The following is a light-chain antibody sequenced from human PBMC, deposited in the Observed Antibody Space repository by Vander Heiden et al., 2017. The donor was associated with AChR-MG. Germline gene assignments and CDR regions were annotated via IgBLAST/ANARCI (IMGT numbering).Light chain of an antibody. CDR1: QGITKF. CDR2: DAS. Sequence: DIQMTQSPSSLSGSIGDRVTMTCRASQGITKFLSWYQQKPGKATKLLIYDASNLVTGVPSRFSGSGYGKDFTLTISNLQPEDVATYFCLQHENLLFLTFVGG. CDR3: LQHENLLFLT. V-gene: IGKV1-33*01. J-gene: IGKJ4*01.